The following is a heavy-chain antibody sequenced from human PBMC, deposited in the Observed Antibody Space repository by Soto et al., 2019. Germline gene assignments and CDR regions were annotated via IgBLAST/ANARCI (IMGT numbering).Heavy chain of an antibody. J-gene: IGHJ4*02. CDR1: GFTFTSDS. CDR3: ARGAALAGKLDL. D-gene: IGHD6-19*01. Sequence: EVQLVESGGGLVKPGGSVRLSCEASGFTFTSDSMTWVRQAPGKGLEWVSSISSHGRDIFYADSVKGRFTISRDNAKDSLHLQMNSLTGEDSAVYYWARGAALAGKLDLWGQGTLVTVSS. CDR2: ISSHGRDI. V-gene: IGHV3-21*06.